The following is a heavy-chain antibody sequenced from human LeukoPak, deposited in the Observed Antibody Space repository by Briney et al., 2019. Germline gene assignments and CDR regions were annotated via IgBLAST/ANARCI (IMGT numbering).Heavy chain of an antibody. CDR2: IYYSGST. Sequence: SETLSLTCTVSGGSISSSSYSWGWIRQPPGKGLEWIGSIYYSGSTYYNPSLKSRVTISVDTSKNQFSLKLSSVTAADTAVYYCARLLGYCSGGSCYSDYWGQRTLVTVSS. J-gene: IGHJ4*02. CDR3: ARLLGYCSGGSCYSDY. D-gene: IGHD2-15*01. V-gene: IGHV4-39*01. CDR1: GGSISSSSYS.